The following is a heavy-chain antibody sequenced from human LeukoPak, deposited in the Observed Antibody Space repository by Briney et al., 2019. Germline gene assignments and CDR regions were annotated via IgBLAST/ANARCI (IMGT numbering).Heavy chain of an antibody. J-gene: IGHJ4*02. Sequence: ASVTVSCKASGYTFTSYGLTWVRQAPGQGLEWMGWISTYNGNTYYAQGLRGRVSMTTDTSTSTAYMELRSLRSDDTAVYYCARPHSYGSTYFDCWGQGTLVTVSS. CDR1: GYTFTSYG. CDR2: ISTYNGNT. D-gene: IGHD4-17*01. CDR3: ARPHSYGSTYFDC. V-gene: IGHV1-18*01.